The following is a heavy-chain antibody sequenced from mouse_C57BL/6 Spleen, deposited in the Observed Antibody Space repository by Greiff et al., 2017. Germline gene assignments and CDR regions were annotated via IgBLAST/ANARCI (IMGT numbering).Heavy chain of an antibody. V-gene: IGHV1-64*01. CDR3: ANKYYGSSYNAMDY. CDR1: GYTFTSYW. D-gene: IGHD1-1*01. Sequence: QVQLQQPGAELVKPGASVKLSCKASGYTFTSYWMHWVKQRPGQGLEWIGMIHPNSGSTNYNEKFKSKATLTVDKSSSTAYMQLSSLTSEDSAVYYCANKYYGSSYNAMDYWGQGTSVTVSS. J-gene: IGHJ4*01. CDR2: IHPNSGST.